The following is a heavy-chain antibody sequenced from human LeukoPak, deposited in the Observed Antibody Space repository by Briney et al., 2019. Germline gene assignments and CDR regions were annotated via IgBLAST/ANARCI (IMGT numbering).Heavy chain of an antibody. V-gene: IGHV3-23*01. D-gene: IGHD5-18*01. CDR3: AKSGYSYGSYYYYGMDV. J-gene: IGHJ6*02. CDR1: GFTFSNYA. CDR2: ISGSGIST. Sequence: PGGSLRLSCAASGFTFSNYALSWVRQAPGKGLEWVSVISGSGISTYYADSVKGRFTISRDNSKNTLYLQMNSLRAEDTAVYYCAKSGYSYGSYYYYGMDVWGQGTTVTVSS.